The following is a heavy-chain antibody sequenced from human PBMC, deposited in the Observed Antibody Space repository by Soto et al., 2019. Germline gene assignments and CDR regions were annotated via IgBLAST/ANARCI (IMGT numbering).Heavy chain of an antibody. D-gene: IGHD3-22*01. V-gene: IGHV1-18*01. CDR2: VSAYNGNT. CDR1: GYTFTSYG. CDR3: ARAGGDYYDSSGYYDY. Sequence: ASVKVSCKASGYTFTSYGISWVRQAPGQGLEWMGWVSAYNGNTNYAQKLQGRVTMTTDTSTSTAYMELRSLRSDDTAVYYCARAGGDYYDSSGYYDYWGQGTLVTVSS. J-gene: IGHJ4*02.